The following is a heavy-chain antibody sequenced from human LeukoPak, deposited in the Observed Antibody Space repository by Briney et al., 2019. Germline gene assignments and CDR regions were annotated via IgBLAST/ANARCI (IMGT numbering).Heavy chain of an antibody. D-gene: IGHD2-2*01. Sequence: SETLSLTCTVSGGSISSYYWSWIRQPAGKGLEWIGRIYTSGSTNYNPPLKSRVTMSVDTSKNQFSLKLSSVTAADTAVYYCARGRYCSSTSCYLINWFDPWGQGTLVTVSS. CDR1: GGSISSYY. CDR3: ARGRYCSSTSCYLINWFDP. CDR2: IYTSGST. V-gene: IGHV4-4*07. J-gene: IGHJ5*02.